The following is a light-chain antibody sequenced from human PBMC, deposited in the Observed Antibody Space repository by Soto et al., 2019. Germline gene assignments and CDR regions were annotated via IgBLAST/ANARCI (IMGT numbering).Light chain of an antibody. CDR3: QQYGSSTT. CDR2: GAS. V-gene: IGKV3-20*01. Sequence: IALTQSPGTRSLSPGERGTLSCRASQSVSSSYLAWYQQKPGQAPRLLIYGASSRATGIPDRFSGSGSGTDFTLTISRLEPEDFAVYYCQQYGSSTTFGQGTKVDIK. CDR1: QSVSSSY. J-gene: IGKJ1*01.